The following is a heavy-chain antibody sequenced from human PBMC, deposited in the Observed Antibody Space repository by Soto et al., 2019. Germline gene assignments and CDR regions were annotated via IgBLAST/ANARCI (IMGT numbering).Heavy chain of an antibody. CDR3: AKDQGSSWYEIDY. CDR1: GFTFSNYA. D-gene: IGHD6-13*01. V-gene: IGHV3-23*01. J-gene: IGHJ4*02. CDR2: ISGSDGST. Sequence: EVQLLESGGCLVQPGGSLRLSCAASGFTFSNYAVTWVRQAPGKGLEWVSTISGSDGSTYYADSVKGRFTISRDNSKNTLYLQRNSLRAEDTAVYYGAKDQGSSWYEIDYWGQGTLVTVSS.